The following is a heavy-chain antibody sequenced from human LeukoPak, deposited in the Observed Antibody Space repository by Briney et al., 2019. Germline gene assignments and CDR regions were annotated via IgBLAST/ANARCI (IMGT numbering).Heavy chain of an antibody. Sequence: PGGSLRLSRAASGFTFDDYAMHWVRQAPGKGLEWVSGISWNSGSIGYADSVKGRFTISRDNAKNSLYLQMNSLRAEDTALYYCAKTRWEWLDAFDIWGQGTMVTVSS. V-gene: IGHV3-9*01. CDR1: GFTFDDYA. D-gene: IGHD6-19*01. J-gene: IGHJ3*02. CDR2: ISWNSGSI. CDR3: AKTRWEWLDAFDI.